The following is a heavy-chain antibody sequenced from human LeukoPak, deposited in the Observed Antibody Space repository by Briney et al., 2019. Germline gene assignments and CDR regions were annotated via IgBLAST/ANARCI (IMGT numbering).Heavy chain of an antibody. D-gene: IGHD3-22*01. J-gene: IGHJ4*02. CDR2: ISGSGGTT. Sequence: PGGSLRLSCAASGFTFSNSAMSWVRQAPGKGLEWVSGISGSGGTTYYADSVKGRFTISRDNSKNTLYLQMNSLRAEDTAVYYCARDSGYYYDSSGYFDYWGQGTLVTVSS. V-gene: IGHV3-23*01. CDR1: GFTFSNSA. CDR3: ARDSGYYYDSSGYFDY.